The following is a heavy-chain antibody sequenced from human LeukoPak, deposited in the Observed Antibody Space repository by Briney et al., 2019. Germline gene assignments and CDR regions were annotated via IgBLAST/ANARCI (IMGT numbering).Heavy chain of an antibody. Sequence: ASVKVSCKASGYTFTSYGISWVRQAPGQGLEWMGWISAYNGNTNYAQKLQGRVTMTTDTSTSTAYMELRSLRSDDTAVYYCARLQQPYSYGLKNAFDIWGQGTMVTVSS. V-gene: IGHV1-18*01. CDR2: ISAYNGNT. D-gene: IGHD5-18*01. CDR1: GYTFTSYG. J-gene: IGHJ3*02. CDR3: ARLQQPYSYGLKNAFDI.